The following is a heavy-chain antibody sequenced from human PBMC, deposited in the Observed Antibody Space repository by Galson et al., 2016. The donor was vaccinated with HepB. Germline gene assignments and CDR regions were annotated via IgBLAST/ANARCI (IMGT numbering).Heavy chain of an antibody. J-gene: IGHJ4*02. Sequence: SVKISCKASGYTFTGYYMHWVRQPPGQGLEWMGWINPNSGGTSYAQKFQGRVTMTRDTSISTAYTELSRLRSDDTAVYYCARGHYYDSRCSYYVLDYWGQGTLVTVSS. CDR1: GYTFTGYY. V-gene: IGHV1-2*02. D-gene: IGHD3-22*01. CDR3: ARGHYYDSRCSYYVLDY. CDR2: INPNSGGT.